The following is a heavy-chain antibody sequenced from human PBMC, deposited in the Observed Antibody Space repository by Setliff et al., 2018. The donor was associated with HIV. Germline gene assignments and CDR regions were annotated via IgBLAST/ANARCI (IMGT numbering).Heavy chain of an antibody. CDR2: IYYTGST. CDR3: ARYAYLHGYNWFDP. J-gene: IGHJ5*02. Sequence: SLTCTVSGGSISSVSYYWGWIRQPPGKGLEWIGNIYYTGSTYYNPSLRSRVTISVDTSKNQFSLKLSSVTAADTAVYYCARYAYLHGYNWFDPWGHGTLVTVSS. CDR1: GGSISSVSYY. V-gene: IGHV4-39*01.